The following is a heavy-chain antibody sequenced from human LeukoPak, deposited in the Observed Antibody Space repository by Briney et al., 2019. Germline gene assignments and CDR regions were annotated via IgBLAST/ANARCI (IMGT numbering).Heavy chain of an antibody. J-gene: IGHJ4*02. CDR1: GGSISRGGYS. V-gene: IGHV4-30-2*01. CDR3: VAKTYDFWSGYHTRDY. Sequence: SETLSLTCAVSGGSISRGGYSWSWIRQPPGKGLEWIGYIYHSGSTYYNPSLKSRVTISVDRSKNQFSLKLSSVTAADTAVYYCVAKTYDFWSGYHTRDYWGQGTLVTVSS. CDR2: IYHSGST. D-gene: IGHD3-3*01.